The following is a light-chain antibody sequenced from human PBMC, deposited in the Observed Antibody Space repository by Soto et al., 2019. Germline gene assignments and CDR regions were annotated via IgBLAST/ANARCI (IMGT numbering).Light chain of an antibody. V-gene: IGKV1-9*01. CDR1: QGINTF. Sequence: IQLTQSPSSLSASLVYRFTITCLASQGINTFLAWYQQKAGKAPKLLIYAASTLQSGVPSRFSGSGSGTDFTLTISSLQSEDFATYYCQQLNSYPITFGQGTRLEIK. CDR3: QQLNSYPIT. J-gene: IGKJ5*01. CDR2: AAS.